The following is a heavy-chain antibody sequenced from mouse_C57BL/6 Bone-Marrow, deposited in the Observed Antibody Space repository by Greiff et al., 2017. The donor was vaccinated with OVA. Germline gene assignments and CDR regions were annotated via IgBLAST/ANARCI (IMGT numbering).Heavy chain of an antibody. CDR1: GYTFTSYG. CDR2: IYPRSGNT. CDR3: ARWVYYYGSSWFAY. J-gene: IGHJ3*01. Sequence: VKLMESGAELARPGASVKLSCKASGYTFTSYGISWVKQRTGQGLEWIGEIYPRSGNTYYNEKFKGKATLTAAKSSSTAYMELRSLTSEDSAVYFCARWVYYYGSSWFAYWGQGTLVTVSA. V-gene: IGHV1-81*01. D-gene: IGHD1-1*01.